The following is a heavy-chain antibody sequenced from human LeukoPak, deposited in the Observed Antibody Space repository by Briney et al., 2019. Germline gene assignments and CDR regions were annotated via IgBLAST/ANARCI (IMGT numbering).Heavy chain of an antibody. V-gene: IGHV4-4*02. J-gene: IGHJ4*02. CDR3: SRDNGAFSPFGY. CDR1: GGSTTSTNW. CDR2: ISLSGLT. D-gene: IGHD2-8*01. Sequence: VQPSGTLSLTCGLSGGSTTSTNWWSWVRQPPGQGLEWIGEISLSGLTNYNPSLNSRVTMALDTSKNHLSLKLTSVTAADTAVYYCSRDNGAFSPFGYWGQGTLVTVPS.